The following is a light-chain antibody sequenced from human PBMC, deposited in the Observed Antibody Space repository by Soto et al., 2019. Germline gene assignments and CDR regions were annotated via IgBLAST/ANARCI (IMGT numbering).Light chain of an antibody. J-gene: IGKJ5*01. V-gene: IGKV3-11*01. CDR3: HPPNQ. Sequence: EIALSQSPATRSLSPGETATLSCRASQSVSSYLPWYQQKPGQAPRLLIYDASNSATGIPARVTGTRSATAITLPIPSVYPEDFALHYCHPPNQFGQGTRLEIK. CDR2: DAS. CDR1: QSVSSY.